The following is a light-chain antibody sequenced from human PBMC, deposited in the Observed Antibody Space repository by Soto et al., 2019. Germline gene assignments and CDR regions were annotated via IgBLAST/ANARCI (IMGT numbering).Light chain of an antibody. J-gene: IGKJ5*01. CDR1: QSVSSY. CDR2: DAS. V-gene: IGKV3-11*01. Sequence: EIVLTQSPATLSLSPGERATLSCRASQSVSSYLAWYQQKPGQAPRLLIFDASNRATGIPARFSGSGSGTDLTLTISSLEPEDFEVYYCQQRSNWAITFGQGTRLEIK. CDR3: QQRSNWAIT.